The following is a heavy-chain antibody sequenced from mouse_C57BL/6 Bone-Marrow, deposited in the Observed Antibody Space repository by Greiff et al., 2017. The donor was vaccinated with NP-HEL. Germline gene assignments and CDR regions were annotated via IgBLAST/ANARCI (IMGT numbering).Heavy chain of an antibody. CDR1: GFTFSDYG. CDR3: ARGLGYYSVY. J-gene: IGHJ2*01. V-gene: IGHV5-17*01. Sequence: EVQGVESGGGLVKPGGSLKLSCAASGFTFSDYGMHWVRQAPEKGLELVAYISSGSSTIYSADTVIGRFTISRDIAKITLFLQMTSLRSEDTAMYYCARGLGYYSVYWGQGTTLTVSS. CDR2: ISSGSSTI.